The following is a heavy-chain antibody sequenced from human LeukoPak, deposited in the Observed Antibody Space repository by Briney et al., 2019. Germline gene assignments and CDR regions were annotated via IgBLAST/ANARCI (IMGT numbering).Heavy chain of an antibody. J-gene: IGHJ5*02. CDR3: ARATSGYYGSGEGWFDP. D-gene: IGHD3-10*01. Sequence: SETLSLTCTVSGGSISSGSYYWSWIRQPAGKGLEWIGRIYTSGSTNYNPSLKSRVTISVDTSKNQFSLKLSSVTAADTAVYYCARATSGYYGSGEGWFDPWGQGTLVTVSS. CDR1: GGSISSGSYY. V-gene: IGHV4-61*02. CDR2: IYTSGST.